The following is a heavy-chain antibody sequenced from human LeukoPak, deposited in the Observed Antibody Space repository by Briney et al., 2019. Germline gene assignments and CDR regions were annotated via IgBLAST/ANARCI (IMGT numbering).Heavy chain of an antibody. CDR1: GGSISSSSYY. Sequence: SETLSLTCTVSGGSISSSSYYWGWIRQPPGKGLEWIGSIYYSGSTYYNPSLKSRVTISVDTSKNQFSLKLSSVTAADTAVYYCARGTTFWSGAYYYYYMDVWGKGTTVTVSS. D-gene: IGHD3-3*01. J-gene: IGHJ6*03. CDR2: IYYSGST. V-gene: IGHV4-39*07. CDR3: ARGTTFWSGAYYYYYMDV.